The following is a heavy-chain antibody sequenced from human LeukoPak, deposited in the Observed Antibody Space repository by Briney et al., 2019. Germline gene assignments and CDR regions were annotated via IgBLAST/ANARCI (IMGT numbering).Heavy chain of an antibody. V-gene: IGHV3-23*01. J-gene: IGHJ5*02. CDR1: XXXXXXXA. CDR2: ISASGGST. D-gene: IGHD1-26*01. CDR3: AKNRGGSYPNWFDP. Sequence: GXLRLSCAXXXXXXXXXAMXXXRQAPXXXLXXXXVISASGGSTYYADSVKGRFTISRDNSKNTLYLQMNSLRAEDTAGYYCAKNRGGSYPNWFDPWGQGTLVTVSS.